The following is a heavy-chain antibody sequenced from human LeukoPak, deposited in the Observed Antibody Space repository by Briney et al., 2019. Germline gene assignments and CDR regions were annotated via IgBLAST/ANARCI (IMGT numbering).Heavy chain of an antibody. D-gene: IGHD3-9*01. CDR2: INHSGST. J-gene: IGHJ6*02. CDR1: GGSISSYY. CDR3: ASRYLDV. Sequence: SETLSLTCTVSGGSISSYYWSWIRQPPGKGLEWIGEINHSGSTNYNPSLKSRVTISVDTSKNQFSLKLSSVTAADTAVYYCASRYLDVWGQGTTVTVSS. V-gene: IGHV4-34*01.